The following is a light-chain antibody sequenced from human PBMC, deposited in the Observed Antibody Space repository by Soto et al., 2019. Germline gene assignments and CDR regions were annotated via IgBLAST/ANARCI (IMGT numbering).Light chain of an antibody. CDR1: QSVSTN. CDR3: QQYNDWPPKYT. Sequence: EIVMTQSPATLSVSPGERATLSCRARQSVSTNLAWYQLKPGQPPRLLIYGASTRATGIPARFSGSGSGTEFTLTISSLQSEDFAVYYCQQYNDWPPKYTFGQGTKLEIK. J-gene: IGKJ2*01. CDR2: GAS. V-gene: IGKV3-15*01.